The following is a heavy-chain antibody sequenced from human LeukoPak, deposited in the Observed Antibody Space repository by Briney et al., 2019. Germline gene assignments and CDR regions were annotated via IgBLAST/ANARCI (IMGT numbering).Heavy chain of an antibody. D-gene: IGHD3-3*01. CDR1: GGSISSSSYY. V-gene: IGHV4-39*07. CDR3: ARSAAYDFWSGYFSPSYYYYMDV. J-gene: IGHJ6*03. Sequence: SETLSLTCTVSGGSISSSSYYWGWIRQPPGKGLEWIGRIYYSGRTSYNPSLKSRVTISVDTSKYQFSLKLSSVTAADTAVYYCARSAAYDFWSGYFSPSYYYYMDVWGKGTTVTVSS. CDR2: IYYSGRT.